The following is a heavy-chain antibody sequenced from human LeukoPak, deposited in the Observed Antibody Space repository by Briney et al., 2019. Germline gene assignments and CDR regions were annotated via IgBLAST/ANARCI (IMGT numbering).Heavy chain of an antibody. V-gene: IGHV5-51*01. Sequence: GESLKISCKGFGYGFTTYWIGWVRQMPGKGLEWMGIFYPGDSDSRYSPSFQGQVTISADRSISTAYLQWSSLKASDTAMYYCARRGAYGDYFDYWGQGTLVTVSA. J-gene: IGHJ4*02. CDR2: FYPGDSDS. CDR3: ARRGAYGDYFDY. CDR1: GYGFTTYW. D-gene: IGHD4-17*01.